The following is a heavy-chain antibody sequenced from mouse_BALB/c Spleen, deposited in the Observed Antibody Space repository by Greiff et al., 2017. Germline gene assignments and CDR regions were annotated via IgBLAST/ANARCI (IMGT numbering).Heavy chain of an antibody. CDR3: ARGDTTVVDY. CDR2: ISYSGST. V-gene: IGHV3-2*02. D-gene: IGHD1-1*01. Sequence: DVQLQESGPGLVKPSQSLSLTCTVTGYSITSDYAWNWIRQFPGNKLEWMGYISYSGSTSYNPSLKSRISITRDTSKNQFFLQLNSVTTEDTATYYCARGDTTVVDYWGQGTTLTVSA. CDR1: GYSITSDYA. J-gene: IGHJ2*01.